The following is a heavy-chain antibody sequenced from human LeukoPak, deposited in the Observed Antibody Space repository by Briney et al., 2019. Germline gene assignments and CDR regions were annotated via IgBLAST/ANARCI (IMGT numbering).Heavy chain of an antibody. V-gene: IGHV1-2*06. CDR3: ARDRGVPGPGNALDI. J-gene: IGHJ3*02. D-gene: IGHD2-8*01. CDR2: VKPKSGDS. Sequence: ASVKVSCKASGYTLTNYHMHWVRQAPGQGLEWLGLVKPKSGDSDFVQKFRGRVTVTTDVSTTTIHMELSNLRSDDTAVYYCARDRGVPGPGNALDIWGQGTMVTVSS. CDR1: GYTLTNYH.